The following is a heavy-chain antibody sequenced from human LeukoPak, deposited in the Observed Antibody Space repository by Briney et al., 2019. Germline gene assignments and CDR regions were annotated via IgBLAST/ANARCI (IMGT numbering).Heavy chain of an antibody. Sequence: GGSLRLSCAASGFTFSSYSMNWVRQAPGKGLEGVSSIGSSSSYIYYADSVKGRFTISRDNAKNSLYLQINSLRAEDTAVYYCATGSRGHAFDIWGQGTMVTVSS. V-gene: IGHV3-21*04. CDR3: ATGSRGHAFDI. J-gene: IGHJ3*02. CDR2: IGSSSSYI. CDR1: GFTFSSYS. D-gene: IGHD1-14*01.